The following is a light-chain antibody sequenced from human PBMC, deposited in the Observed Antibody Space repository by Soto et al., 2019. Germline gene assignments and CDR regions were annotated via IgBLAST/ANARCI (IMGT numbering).Light chain of an antibody. V-gene: IGKV3-15*01. Sequence: DIVLTQSPATLSVSPGESATLSCRASQSVSRALAWYQHVPGQAPRLLIYDSSTRATGVPARFSGSGSGTQFTLTISSRQSEDFAVYYCQQYNNWPPRYTFGQGTKLQI. J-gene: IGKJ2*01. CDR1: QSVSRA. CDR2: DSS. CDR3: QQYNNWPPRYT.